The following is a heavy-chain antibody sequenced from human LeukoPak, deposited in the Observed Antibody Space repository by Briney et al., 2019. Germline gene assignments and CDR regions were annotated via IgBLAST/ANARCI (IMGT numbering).Heavy chain of an antibody. D-gene: IGHD2-2*01. CDR2: INPNSGGT. CDR1: GFTFTGYY. V-gene: IGHV1-2*02. Sequence: VASVKVSCKASGFTFTGYYMHWVRQAPGQGLEWMGCINPNSGGTNYAQKFQGRVTMTRDTSISTAYMELTRLRSDDSAVYYCARAMVVVPAAHLDSWGQGTLVRVSS. J-gene: IGHJ4*02. CDR3: ARAMVVVPAAHLDS.